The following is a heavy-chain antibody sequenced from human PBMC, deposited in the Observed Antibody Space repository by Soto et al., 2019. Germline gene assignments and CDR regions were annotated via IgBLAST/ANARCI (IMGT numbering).Heavy chain of an antibody. CDR2: IGGGGTDT. V-gene: IGHV3-23*01. J-gene: IGHJ5*01. D-gene: IGHD1-20*01. Sequence: DVQLLESGGGLVQPGGSLTLSCAASRFTFSDFAMSWVRQAPGKGLEWVSSIGGGGTDTYYADPVKGRFTISRDNSKNTLYLQMDGLRDEDTAVYYCAKDAVPYNGKWDWFDSWGQGTLVIVSS. CDR1: RFTFSDFA. CDR3: AKDAVPYNGKWDWFDS.